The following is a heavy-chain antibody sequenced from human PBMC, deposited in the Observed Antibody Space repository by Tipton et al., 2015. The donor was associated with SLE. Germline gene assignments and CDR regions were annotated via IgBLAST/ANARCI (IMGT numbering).Heavy chain of an antibody. V-gene: IGHV3-7*01. CDR2: IKQDGSEK. J-gene: IGHJ6*03. CDR1: GITFSRYW. CDR3: ARHGVEPGRELLLPPYMDV. D-gene: IGHD1-26*01. Sequence: SLRLSCAAPGITFSRYWMSWVRQAPGKGLEWVANIKQDGSEKYYVDSVKGRFTISRDNAKNSLYLQMNSLRAEDTAVYYCARHGVEPGRELLLPPYMDVWGKGTTVTVSS.